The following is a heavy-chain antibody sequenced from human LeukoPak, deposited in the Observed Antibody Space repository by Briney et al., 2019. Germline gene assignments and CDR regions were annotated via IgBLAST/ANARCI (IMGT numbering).Heavy chain of an antibody. CDR2: INHSGST. CDR1: GGSISSYY. V-gene: IGHV4-34*01. CDR3: ARGYPQAVY. D-gene: IGHD6-25*01. J-gene: IGHJ4*02. Sequence: PSETLSLTCTVSGGSISSYYWSWIRQPPGKGLEWIGEINHSGSTNYNPSLKSRVTISVDTSKNQFSLKLSSVTAADTAVYYCARGYPQAVYWGQGTLVTVSS.